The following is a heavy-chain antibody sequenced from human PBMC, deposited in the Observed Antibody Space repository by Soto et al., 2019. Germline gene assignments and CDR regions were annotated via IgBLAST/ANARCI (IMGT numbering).Heavy chain of an antibody. V-gene: IGHV1-69*12. CDR3: ASQGYCISTSCPNYYYGMDV. Sequence: QVQLVQSGAEVKKPGSSVKVSCKASGGTFSSYAISWVRQAPGQGLEWMGGIIPMFGTADYAQKFQGRVTITGDGSTGTYYRELSSRVSGDTAVYYWASQGYCISTSCPNYYYGMDVWGQGTKVTVSS. D-gene: IGHD2-2*01. CDR2: IIPMFGTA. J-gene: IGHJ6*02. CDR1: GGTFSSYA.